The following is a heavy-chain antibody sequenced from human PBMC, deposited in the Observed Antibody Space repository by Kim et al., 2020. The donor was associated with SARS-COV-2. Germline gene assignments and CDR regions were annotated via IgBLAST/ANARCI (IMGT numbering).Heavy chain of an antibody. V-gene: IGHV1-2*02. CDR3: ARGGRLLWFGELVDY. D-gene: IGHD3-10*01. J-gene: IGHJ4*02. Sequence: QKFQGRVTMTRDTSISTAYMELSRLRSDDTAVYYCARGGRLLWFGELVDYWGQGTLVTVSS.